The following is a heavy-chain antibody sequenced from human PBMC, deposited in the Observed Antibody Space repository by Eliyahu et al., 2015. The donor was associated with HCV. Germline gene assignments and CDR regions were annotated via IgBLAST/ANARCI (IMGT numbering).Heavy chain of an antibody. D-gene: IGHD3-22*01. CDR3: ARARREYYYDTSGYGDFDY. J-gene: IGHJ4*02. CDR1: GGTASTYG. CDR2: IIPVFGTA. Sequence: QVQLMQSGAEVKKPGSSVKVSCKASGGTASTYGIGWVRQVPGQGLEWMGGIIPVFGTANYAEKFQGRVTIIADESTSTAYMELSSLTSEDTAVYYCARARREYYYDTSGYGDFDYWGQGTLVTVSS. V-gene: IGHV1-69*01.